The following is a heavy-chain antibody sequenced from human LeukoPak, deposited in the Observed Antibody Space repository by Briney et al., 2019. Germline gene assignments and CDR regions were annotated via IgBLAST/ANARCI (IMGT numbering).Heavy chain of an antibody. D-gene: IGHD1-26*01. CDR2: IRYDGSNK. V-gene: IGHV3-30*02. CDR3: AKTVGTTTKWFDP. CDR1: GFTFSSYG. J-gene: IGHJ5*02. Sequence: GGSLRLSCAASGFTFSSYGMHWVRQAPGKGLEWVAFIRYDGSNKYYADSVKGRFTISRDNSKNTLYLQMNSLRAEDTAVYYCAKTVGTTTKWFDPWGQGTLVTVSS.